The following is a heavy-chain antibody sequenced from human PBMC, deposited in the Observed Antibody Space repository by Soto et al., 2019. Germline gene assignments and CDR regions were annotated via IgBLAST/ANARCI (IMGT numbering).Heavy chain of an antibody. CDR1: GGSFSDNY. CDR3: AAGTLGAVWIPLDD. Sequence: PSETLSLTCDVSGGSFSDNYWTWIRQVPGKGLEWIGYVYYSGSTNYNPSLKSRVTISVDASKQQFSLKLTSVTAADTALYYCAAGTLGAVWIPLDDWGQGILVTVSS. V-gene: IGHV4-59*12. J-gene: IGHJ4*02. CDR2: VYYSGST. D-gene: IGHD5-18*01.